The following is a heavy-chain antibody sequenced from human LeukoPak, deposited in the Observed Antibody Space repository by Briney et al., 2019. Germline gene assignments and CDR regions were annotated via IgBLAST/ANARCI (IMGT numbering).Heavy chain of an antibody. Sequence: PGGSLRLSCAASGFTFSDYYMSWIRQAPGKGLEWVSYISSSGSTIYYADSVKGRFTISRDNAKNSLYLQMNSLRAEDTAVYYCARVGYCSSTSCYPFDYWGQGTLVTVSS. D-gene: IGHD2-2*01. CDR1: GFTFSDYY. CDR3: ARVGYCSSTSCYPFDY. CDR2: ISSSGSTI. J-gene: IGHJ4*02. V-gene: IGHV3-11*01.